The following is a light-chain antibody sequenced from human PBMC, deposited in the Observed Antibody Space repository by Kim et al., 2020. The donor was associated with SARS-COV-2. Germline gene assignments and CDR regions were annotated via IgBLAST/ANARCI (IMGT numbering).Light chain of an antibody. CDR3: QQRNSWPPAVT. J-gene: IGKJ4*01. Sequence: PGEGASLTCRASQSIGISQSWYQQNTGQAPRPLIYGAAIRAAGIPDRMSGGGSGTEFTHTIGSLEPEDFAVYYCQQRNSWPPAVTFGGGAKVDIK. V-gene: IGKV3-11*01. CDR2: GAA. CDR1: QSIGIS.